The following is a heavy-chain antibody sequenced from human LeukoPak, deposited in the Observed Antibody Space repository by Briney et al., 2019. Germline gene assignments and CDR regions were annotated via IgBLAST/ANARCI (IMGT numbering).Heavy chain of an antibody. D-gene: IGHD3-9*01. CDR2: ISYDGSNK. CDR3: AKDLSGYFDWLPPSYYYGMDV. Sequence: PGGSLRLSCAASGFTFSSYSMNWVRQAPGKGLEWVAVISYDGSNKYYADSVKGRFTISRDNSKNTLYLQMNSLRAEDTAVYYCAKDLSGYFDWLPPSYYYGMDVWGQGTTVTVSS. V-gene: IGHV3-30*18. CDR1: GFTFSSYS. J-gene: IGHJ6*02.